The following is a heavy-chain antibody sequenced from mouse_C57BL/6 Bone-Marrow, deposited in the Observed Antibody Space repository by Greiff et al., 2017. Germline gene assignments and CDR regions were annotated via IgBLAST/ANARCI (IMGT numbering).Heavy chain of an antibody. V-gene: IGHV1-72*01. CDR2: IVPNSGGT. CDR1: GYTFTSYW. CDR3: ARRGYYGSSPWFAY. J-gene: IGHJ3*01. Sequence: QVQLQQPGAELVKPGASVKLSCKASGYTFTSYWMHWVKQRPGRGLEWIGRIVPNSGGTKYNEKFKSKATLTVDKPSSTAYMQLSSLTSEDSAVYYCARRGYYGSSPWFAYWGQGTLVTVSA. D-gene: IGHD1-1*01.